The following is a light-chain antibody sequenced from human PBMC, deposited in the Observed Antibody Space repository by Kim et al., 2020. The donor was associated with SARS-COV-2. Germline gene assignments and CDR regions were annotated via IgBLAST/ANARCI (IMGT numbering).Light chain of an antibody. CDR2: DVS. V-gene: IGLV2-14*04. CDR3: SSYTSSSTGV. Sequence: GQSITITRPGTSVHVRGYKYVSWYQPHPGKAPHLMIYDVSKRPSGVSNRFSGSKSGNTASLTISGLQAEDEADYYCSSYTSSSTGVFGTGTKVTVL. J-gene: IGLJ1*01. CDR1: SVHVRGYKY.